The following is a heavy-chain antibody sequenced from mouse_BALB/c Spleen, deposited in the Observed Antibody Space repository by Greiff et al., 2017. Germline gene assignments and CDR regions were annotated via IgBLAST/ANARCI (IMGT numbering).Heavy chain of an antibody. CDR3: VRDGYSPYYYAMDY. CDR2: IRSKSNNYAT. J-gene: IGHJ4*01. CDR1: GFTFNTYA. V-gene: IGHV10-1*02. D-gene: IGHD2-3*01. Sequence: EVHLVESGGGLVQPKGSLKLSCAASGFTFNTYAMNWVRQAPGKGLEWVARIRSKSNNYATDYADSVKDRFTISRDDSQSMLYLQMNNLKTEDTAMYYCVRDGYSPYYYAMDYWGQGTSVTVSS.